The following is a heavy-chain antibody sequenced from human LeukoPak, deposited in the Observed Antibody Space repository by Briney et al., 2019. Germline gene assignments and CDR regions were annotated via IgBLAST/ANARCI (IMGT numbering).Heavy chain of an antibody. J-gene: IGHJ4*02. V-gene: IGHV3-21*04. CDR2: ISSSGSYI. CDR3: AKARITMIVVARYYFDY. CDR1: AFTFSSYS. Sequence: GGSLRLSCAASAFTFSSYSMNWVRQAPGKGLEWVSSISSSGSYIYYADSVKGRFTISRDNAKNSLYLQMNSLRAEDTAVYYCAKARITMIVVARYYFDYWGQGTLVTVSS. D-gene: IGHD3-22*01.